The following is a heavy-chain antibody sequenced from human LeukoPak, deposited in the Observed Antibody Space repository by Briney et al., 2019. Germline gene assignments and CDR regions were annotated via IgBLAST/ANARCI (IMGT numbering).Heavy chain of an antibody. CDR1: VGTFSSYA. Sequence: SVKVSCKASVGTFSSYAIIWVRQAPGQGLEWMGGIIPIFGTGNYAQKFQRRVTITADESTSTAYMELSSLRSEDTAVCYCGIAVADDYYYYYMDVWGKGTTVTISS. CDR3: GIAVADDYYYYYMDV. J-gene: IGHJ6*03. V-gene: IGHV1-69*13. D-gene: IGHD6-19*01. CDR2: IIPIFGTG.